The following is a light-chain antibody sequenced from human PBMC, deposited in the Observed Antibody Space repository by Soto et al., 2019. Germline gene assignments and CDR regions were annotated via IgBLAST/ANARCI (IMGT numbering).Light chain of an antibody. CDR3: QQYGISPRT. CDR1: QSVTSSY. Sequence: EIVLTQSPGTLSLSPGERATLSCRASQSVTSSYLAWWQQKPGQAPRLHIYGASSRATGIPDRFSGSGSGTDFTLTISRLEPEDIAVYYCQQYGISPRTFGQGTKVDIK. V-gene: IGKV3-20*01. J-gene: IGKJ1*01. CDR2: GAS.